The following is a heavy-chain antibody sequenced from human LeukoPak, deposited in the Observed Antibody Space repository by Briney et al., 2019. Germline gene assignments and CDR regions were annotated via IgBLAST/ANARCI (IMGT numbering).Heavy chain of an antibody. CDR3: ARDPNFWSGRNDY. Sequence: ASVKVSCKASGGTFSSYTISWVRQAPGQGLEWMGRIIPILGTANYAQKFQGRVTITADKSTSTAYMELSSLRSEDTAVYYCARDPNFWSGRNDYWGQGTLVTVSS. CDR2: IIPILGTA. CDR1: GGTFSSYT. J-gene: IGHJ4*02. D-gene: IGHD3-3*01. V-gene: IGHV1-69*08.